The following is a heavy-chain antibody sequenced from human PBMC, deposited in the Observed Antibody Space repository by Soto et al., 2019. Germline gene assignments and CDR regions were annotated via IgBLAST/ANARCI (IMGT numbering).Heavy chain of an antibody. J-gene: IGHJ4*02. Sequence: QVQLVESGGGVVQPGTSLRLSCVGSGFTFRSYVIHWVRQAPGKGLEWVALTSYDGSNNFYGDSVKGRFTISRHNSRNTVELQMDSIRFEYTALYYCARWGTTGGLDVWGQGTLVSVSS. CDR2: TSYDGSNN. CDR3: ARWGTTGGLDV. CDR1: GFTFRSYV. V-gene: IGHV3-33*05. D-gene: IGHD3-16*01.